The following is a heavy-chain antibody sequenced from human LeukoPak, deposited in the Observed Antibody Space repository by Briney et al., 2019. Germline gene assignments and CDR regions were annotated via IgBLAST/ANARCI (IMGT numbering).Heavy chain of an antibody. CDR2: IDWDDDK. Sequence: SGPTLVNPTQTLTLTCTFSGFSLSTSGMWVSWIRQPPGKALEWLARIDWDDDKYYSTSLKTRLTISKDTSKNQVVLTMTNMDPVDTATYYCARKYSGSYLDAFDIWGQGTMVTVSS. D-gene: IGHD1-26*01. CDR3: ARKYSGSYLDAFDI. J-gene: IGHJ3*02. V-gene: IGHV2-70*11. CDR1: GFSLSTSGMW.